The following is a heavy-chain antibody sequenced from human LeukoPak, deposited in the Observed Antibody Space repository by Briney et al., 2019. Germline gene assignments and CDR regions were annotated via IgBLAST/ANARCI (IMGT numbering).Heavy chain of an antibody. D-gene: IGHD5-12*01. V-gene: IGHV4-30-4*01. CDR1: GGSISSGDNY. J-gene: IGHJ4*02. Sequence: LSETLSLTCTVSGGSISSGDNYWSWIRQPPGKGLEWIGYIYYSGSTYYNPSLKSRVTISVDPSKNQFSLKLSSVTAADTAVYYCARSPRRDYDPTDFDYWGQGTLVTVSS. CDR2: IYYSGST. CDR3: ARSPRRDYDPTDFDY.